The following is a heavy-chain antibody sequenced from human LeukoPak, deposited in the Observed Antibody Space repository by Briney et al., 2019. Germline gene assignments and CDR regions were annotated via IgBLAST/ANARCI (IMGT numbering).Heavy chain of an antibody. CDR3: ARHFPHCSSTSCSPYYYGMDV. Sequence: PSETLSLTCTVSGGSISSYYWSWIRQPPGKGLEWIGYIYYGGSTNYNPSLKSRVTISVDTSKNQFSLKLSSVTAADTAVYYCARHFPHCSSTSCSPYYYGMDVWGQGTTVTVSS. CDR1: GGSISSYY. J-gene: IGHJ6*02. CDR2: IYYGGST. D-gene: IGHD2-2*01. V-gene: IGHV4-59*08.